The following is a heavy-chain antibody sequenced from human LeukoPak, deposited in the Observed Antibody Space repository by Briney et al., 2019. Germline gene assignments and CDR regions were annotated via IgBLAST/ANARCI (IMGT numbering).Heavy chain of an antibody. CDR1: GGSISNNY. CDR3: ARRAQYYYALDV. Sequence: SETLSLTCSVSGGSISNNYWSWIRQPPGKGLEWMGYIFYSGSSDSNPSLKSRVTISLDTSKNQFSLKLSSVTAADTAVYYCARRAQYYYALDVWGQGTTVTVSS. CDR2: IFYSGSS. J-gene: IGHJ6*02. V-gene: IGHV4-59*08.